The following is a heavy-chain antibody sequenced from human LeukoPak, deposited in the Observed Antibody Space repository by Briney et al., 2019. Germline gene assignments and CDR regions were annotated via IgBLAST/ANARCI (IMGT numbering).Heavy chain of an antibody. V-gene: IGHV3-7*01. CDR1: EFFTFKTYW. J-gene: IGHJ3*02. D-gene: IGHD3-22*01. CDR2: IKEDGSEK. Sequence: GGSLRLSCAASEFFTFKTYWMSWARQAPGKGLEWVANIKEDGSEKYYVDSVKGRFTISRDNAKNSLYLQMNSLRAEDTAVYYCARDGAMITDAFDIWGQGTMVTVSS. CDR3: ARDGAMITDAFDI.